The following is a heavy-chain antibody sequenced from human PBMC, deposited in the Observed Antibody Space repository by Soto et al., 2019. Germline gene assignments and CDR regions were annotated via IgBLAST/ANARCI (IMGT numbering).Heavy chain of an antibody. CDR3: ARDGYYDFWSGYYALDY. Sequence: QVQLQESGPGLVKPSGTLSLTCAVSSGSISSSNWWSWVRQPPGKGLEWIGEIYHSGSTNYNPSLKSRVTISVDKSKNQFALKLSSVTAADTAVYYCARDGYYDFWSGYYALDYWGQGTLVTVSS. V-gene: IGHV4-4*02. D-gene: IGHD3-3*01. CDR1: SGSISSSNW. J-gene: IGHJ4*02. CDR2: IYHSGST.